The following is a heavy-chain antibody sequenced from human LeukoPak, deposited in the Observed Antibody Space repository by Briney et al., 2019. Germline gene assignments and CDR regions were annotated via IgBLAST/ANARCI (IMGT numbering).Heavy chain of an antibody. V-gene: IGHV1-24*01. Sequence: GASVKASCKVSGYTLTELSMHWVRQAPGKGLEWMGGFDPEDGETIYAQKFQGRVTMTEDTSTDTAYMELSSLRSEDTAVYYCATDVTSYSSSWYWGQGTLVTVSS. D-gene: IGHD6-13*01. J-gene: IGHJ4*02. CDR2: FDPEDGET. CDR1: GYTLTELS. CDR3: ATDVTSYSSSWY.